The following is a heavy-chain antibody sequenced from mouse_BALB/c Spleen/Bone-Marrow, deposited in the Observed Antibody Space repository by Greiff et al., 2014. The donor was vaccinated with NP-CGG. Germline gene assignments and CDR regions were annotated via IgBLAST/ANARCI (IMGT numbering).Heavy chain of an antibody. CDR3: ARGIYYYGSSCAY. D-gene: IGHD1-1*01. Sequence: EVQLVESGGGLVQPGGSLKLSCAASGLTFSSYTMSWVRQTPEKRLEWVAYISNGGGSTYYPDTVKGRFTISRDNAKNTLYLQMSSLKSEDTAMYYCARGIYYYGSSCAYWGQGTLVTVSA. J-gene: IGHJ3*01. CDR2: ISNGGGST. CDR1: GLTFSSYT. V-gene: IGHV5-12-2*01.